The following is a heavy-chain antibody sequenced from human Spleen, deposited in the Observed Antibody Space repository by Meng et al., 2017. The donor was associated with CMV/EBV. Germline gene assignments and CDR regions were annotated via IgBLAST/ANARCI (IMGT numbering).Heavy chain of an antibody. J-gene: IGHJ3*01. CDR3: ARDSDDYDFWSAYYTDAFDF. V-gene: IGHV3-53*01. D-gene: IGHD3-3*01. Sequence: GESLKISCGASGFTVSSNYMSWVRQAPGKGLEWVAVIHSGGSRYYADSVKGRFTISRDNSKNTLYLQMNSLRAEDTAVYYCARDSDDYDFWSAYYTDAFDFWGQGTMVTVSS. CDR2: IHSGGSR. CDR1: GFTVSSNY.